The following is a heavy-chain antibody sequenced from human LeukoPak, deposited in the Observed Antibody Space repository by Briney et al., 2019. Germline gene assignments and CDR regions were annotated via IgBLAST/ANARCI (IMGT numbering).Heavy chain of an antibody. CDR2: INHSGST. V-gene: IGHV4-34*01. Sequence: SETLSLTCAVYGGSFSGYYWSWIRQPPGKGLEWIGEINHSGSTNYNPSLKSRVTISVDTSKNQFSLKLSSVTAADTAVYYCASTLIAARPSDYWGQGTLVTVSS. CDR3: ASTLIAARPSDY. J-gene: IGHJ4*02. CDR1: GGSFSGYY. D-gene: IGHD6-6*01.